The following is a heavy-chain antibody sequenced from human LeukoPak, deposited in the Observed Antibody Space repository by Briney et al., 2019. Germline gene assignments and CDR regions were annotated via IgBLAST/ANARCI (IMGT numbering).Heavy chain of an antibody. V-gene: IGHV1-46*01. D-gene: IGHD2-21*02. CDR1: GYTFTSYY. Sequence: GASVKVSCKASGYTFTSYYMHWVRQAPGQGLEWMGIINPSGGSTSYAQKFQGRVTMTRDMSTSTVYMELRSLRSDDTAVYYCARAYCGDDCSFDYWGQGTLVTVSS. CDR3: ARAYCGDDCSFDY. J-gene: IGHJ4*02. CDR2: INPSGGST.